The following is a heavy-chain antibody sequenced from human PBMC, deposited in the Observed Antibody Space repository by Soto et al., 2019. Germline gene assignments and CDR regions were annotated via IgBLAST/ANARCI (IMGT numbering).Heavy chain of an antibody. CDR1: GGSISSGGYY. V-gene: IGHV4-31*03. CDR2: IYYSGST. D-gene: IGHD3-10*01. J-gene: IGHJ4*02. CDR3: ARVLLARKITDY. Sequence: SETLSLTCTISGGSISSGGYYWSWIRQHPGKGLEWIGYIYYSGSTYYNPSLKSRVTISVDTSKNQFSLKLSSVTAADTAVYYCARVLLARKITDYWGQGTLVTVSS.